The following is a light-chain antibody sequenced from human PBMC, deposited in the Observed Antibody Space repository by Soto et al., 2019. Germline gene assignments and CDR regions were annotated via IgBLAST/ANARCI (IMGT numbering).Light chain of an antibody. CDR3: QQYNKWPPVT. CDR1: QSVGSY. CDR2: SAS. J-gene: IGKJ2*01. Sequence: DIMMTQSPGTLSVSPGESATLSCRASQSVGSYLAWYQQKPGQAPRLLIYSASTRATGIPARFSGSGSGTEFTLTISGLQSEDFAIYYCQQYNKWPPVTFGQGTKLEIK. V-gene: IGKV3-15*01.